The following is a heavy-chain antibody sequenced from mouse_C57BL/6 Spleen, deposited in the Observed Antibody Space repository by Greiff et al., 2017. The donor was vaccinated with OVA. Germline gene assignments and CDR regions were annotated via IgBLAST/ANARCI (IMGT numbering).Heavy chain of an antibody. CDR2: IYPGDGDT. Sequence: QVQLKQSGPELVKPGASVKISCKASGYAFSSSWMNWVKQRPGTGLEWNGRIYPGDGDTNYNGKFKGKATLTADKSSSTAYMQLSSLTSEDSAVYFWATYYSNYPVDYWGQGTTLTVSS. V-gene: IGHV1-82*01. D-gene: IGHD2-5*01. CDR3: ATYYSNYPVDY. J-gene: IGHJ2*01. CDR1: GYAFSSSW.